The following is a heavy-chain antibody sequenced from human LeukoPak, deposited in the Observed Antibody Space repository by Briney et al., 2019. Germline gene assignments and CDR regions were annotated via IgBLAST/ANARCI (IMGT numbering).Heavy chain of an antibody. Sequence: GGSLRLSCAASGFTFSIYAMSWVRQAPGKGLQWVSSITSRGESTLYVDSVKGRFTIPRDNSENTLYLQMHSLRAEDTAVYYCARDRPNYYGSDGHYYRRDGDYWGRGTLVSVSS. CDR1: GFTFSIYA. J-gene: IGHJ4*02. V-gene: IGHV3-23*01. D-gene: IGHD3-22*01. CDR3: ARDRPNYYGSDGHYYRRDGDY. CDR2: ITSRGEST.